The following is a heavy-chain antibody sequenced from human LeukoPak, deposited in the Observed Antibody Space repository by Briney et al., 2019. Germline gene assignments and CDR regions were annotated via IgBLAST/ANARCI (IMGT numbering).Heavy chain of an antibody. CDR3: ARPAYETVEMATIFPLDY. J-gene: IGHJ4*02. V-gene: IGHV1-46*01. D-gene: IGHD5-24*01. CDR1: GYTFTSYY. Sequence: ASVKVSCKASGYTFTSYYMHWVRQAPGQGLEWMGIINPSGGSISYAQKFQGRVTMTRDTYTSTVYMELSSLRSEDTAVYYCARPAYETVEMATIFPLDYWGQGTLVTVSS. CDR2: INPSGGSI.